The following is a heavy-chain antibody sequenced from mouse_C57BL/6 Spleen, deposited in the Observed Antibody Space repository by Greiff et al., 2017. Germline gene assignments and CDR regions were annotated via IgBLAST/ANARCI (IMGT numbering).Heavy chain of an antibody. CDR2: IDPSDSET. CDR3: ARPLLGYYAMDY. CDR1: GYTFTSYW. J-gene: IGHJ4*01. Sequence: QVQLQQPGAELVRPGSSVKLSCKASGYTFTSYWMHWVKQRPIQGLEWIGNIDPSDSETHYNQKFKDKATLTVDKSSSTAYMQLSSLTSEDSAVXYCARPLLGYYAMDYWGQGTSVTVSS. V-gene: IGHV1-52*01. D-gene: IGHD3-3*01.